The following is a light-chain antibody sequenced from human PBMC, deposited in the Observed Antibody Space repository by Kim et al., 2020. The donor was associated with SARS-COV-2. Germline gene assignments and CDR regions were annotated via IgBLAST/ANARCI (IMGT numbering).Light chain of an antibody. V-gene: IGLV3-19*01. CDR2: GKN. CDR1: SLRSYY. J-gene: IGLJ2*01. CDR3: NSRASSGPVV. Sequence: SSALTQDPAVSVALGQTVRITCQGDSLRSYYASWYQQKPGQAPVLVIYGKNNRPSGIPDRFSGSSSGNTASLTITGAQAEDEADYYCNSRASSGPVVFGG.